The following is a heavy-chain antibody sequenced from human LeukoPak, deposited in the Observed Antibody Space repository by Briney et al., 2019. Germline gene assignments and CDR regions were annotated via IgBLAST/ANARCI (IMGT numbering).Heavy chain of an antibody. CDR3: ARVGYSSSWPDAFDI. CDR2: IIPILGIA. V-gene: IGHV1-69*04. D-gene: IGHD6-13*01. CDR1: GGTFSSYA. J-gene: IGHJ3*02. Sequence: ASVKVSCKASGGTFSSYAISWVRQAPGQGLEWMGRIIPILGIANYAQKFQGRVTITADKSTSTAYMELSSLRSEDTAVYYCARVGYSSSWPDAFDIWGQGTMVTVSS.